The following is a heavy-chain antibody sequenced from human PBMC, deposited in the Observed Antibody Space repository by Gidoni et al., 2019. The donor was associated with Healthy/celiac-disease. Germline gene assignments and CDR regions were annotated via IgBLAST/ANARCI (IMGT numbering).Heavy chain of an antibody. CDR1: GFTLSSYC. CDR3: ARDAYRITIFGVVPYYYCLDF. CDR2: MSSSSSTI. Sequence: EVQLLESGGGLVQPQGSLQLSCAAAGFTLSSYCMNCVRQAPGKGLEWVSYMSSSSSTIYYADSVKGRVTMYRDNAKNSLYLQMNSLRAEDTAVSYCARDAYRITIFGVVPYYYCLDFWGKGTTVTVSS. D-gene: IGHD3-3*01. V-gene: IGHV3-48*01. J-gene: IGHJ6*03.